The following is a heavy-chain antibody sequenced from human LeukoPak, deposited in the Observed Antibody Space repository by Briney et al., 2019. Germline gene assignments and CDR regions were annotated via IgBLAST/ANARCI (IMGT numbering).Heavy chain of an antibody. D-gene: IGHD6-13*01. V-gene: IGHV4-34*01. CDR2: INHSGST. J-gene: IGHJ4*02. CDR1: GGSFSGYY. CDR3: ARASIAAAAADY. Sequence: SETLSLTCAVYGGSFSGYYWSWIRQPPGKGLEWIGEINHSGSTNYNPSLKSRVTISVDTSKTQFSLKLSSVTAADTAVYYCARASIAAAAADYWGQGTLVTVSS.